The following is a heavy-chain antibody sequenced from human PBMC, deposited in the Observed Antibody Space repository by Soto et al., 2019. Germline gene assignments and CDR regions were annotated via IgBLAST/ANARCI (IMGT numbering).Heavy chain of an antibody. J-gene: IGHJ3*02. CDR2: INPNSGGT. CDR1: GYSFSGHY. Sequence: GASVKVSCKTSGYSFSGHYLHWGRQAPGQGLDWMGWINPNSGGTIYAQRFQGRVTMTRDTSISTAYMVLTSLRSDDTAVYYCARDSHYDILTGYSRNAFDMWGRGTVVTVSS. CDR3: ARDSHYDILTGYSRNAFDM. D-gene: IGHD3-9*01. V-gene: IGHV1-2*02.